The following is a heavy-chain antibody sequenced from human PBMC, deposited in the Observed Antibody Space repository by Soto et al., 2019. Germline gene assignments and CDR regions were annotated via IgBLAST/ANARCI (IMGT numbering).Heavy chain of an antibody. D-gene: IGHD6-13*01. CDR3: ARVGVGLAAPRVWPY. J-gene: IGHJ4*02. CDR2: INPYNGNT. Sequence: QVQLAQSGAEVKKPGASVKVSCKASGYTFTSYGISWVRQAPGQGLEWMAWINPYNGNTKYAEKFLGRVTVTTDTSTATAYMEVRSLTSDDTAVCYCARVGVGLAAPRVWPYWGQGTPVTVSS. V-gene: IGHV1-18*01. CDR1: GYTFTSYG.